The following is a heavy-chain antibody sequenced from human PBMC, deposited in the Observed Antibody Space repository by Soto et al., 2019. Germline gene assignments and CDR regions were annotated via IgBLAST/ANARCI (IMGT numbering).Heavy chain of an antibody. CDR1: GFTFSNYG. J-gene: IGHJ4*02. V-gene: IGHV3-30*18. Sequence: QVQLVESGGGVVQPGRSLRLSCAGSGFTFSNYGLHWVRQAPGKGLEWVAVISYDGSHKYYADSVKGRFTISRDNSNNILYLQMVSLSAEATAVYYCAKDGAARYCSSSSCLTVGAYWAQGTLVTVSS. CDR3: AKDGAARYCSSSSCLTVGAY. D-gene: IGHD2-15*01. CDR2: ISYDGSHK.